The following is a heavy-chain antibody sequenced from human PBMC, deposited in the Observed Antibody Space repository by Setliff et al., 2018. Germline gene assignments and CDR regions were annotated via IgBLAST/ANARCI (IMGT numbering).Heavy chain of an antibody. D-gene: IGHD2-21*02. Sequence: GGSLRLSCAASGFTFSSYAMHWVRQAPGKGLEWVASITHDGSKTYILDSVKGRFTISRDNTKNSLYLQMNSLRPEDTALYYCARGLAYCGGDCFLRTGFDYWGQGTLVTVSS. CDR3: ARGLAYCGGDCFLRTGFDY. J-gene: IGHJ4*02. CDR1: GFTFSSYA. CDR2: ITHDGSKT. V-gene: IGHV3-7*01.